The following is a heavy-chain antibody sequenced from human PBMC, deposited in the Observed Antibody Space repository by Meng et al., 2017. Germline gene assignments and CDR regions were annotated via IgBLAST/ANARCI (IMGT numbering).Heavy chain of an antibody. J-gene: IGHJ6*02. V-gene: IGHV3-13*01. CDR1: GFTFSSYD. CDR2: IGTAGDT. CDR3: ARGVDTANGMDV. Sequence: GGSLRLSCAASGFTFSSYDMHWVRQATGKGLEWVSAIGTAGDTYYPGSVKGRFTISRENAKNSLYLQMNSLRAGDTAVYYCARGVDTANGMDVWGQGTTVNVAS. D-gene: IGHD5-18*01.